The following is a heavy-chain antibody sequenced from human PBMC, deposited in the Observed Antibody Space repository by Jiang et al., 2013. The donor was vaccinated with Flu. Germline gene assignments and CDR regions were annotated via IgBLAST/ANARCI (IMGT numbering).Heavy chain of an antibody. V-gene: IGHV3-30-3*01. CDR1: GFTFSSYA. Sequence: AASGFTFSSYAMHWVRQAPGKGLEWVAVISYDGSNKYYADSVKGRFTISRDNSKNTLYLQMNSLRAEDTAVYYCASLGPYSSGWAPENWGQGTLVTVSS. J-gene: IGHJ4*02. D-gene: IGHD6-19*01. CDR3: ASLGPYSSGWAPEN. CDR2: ISYDGSNK.